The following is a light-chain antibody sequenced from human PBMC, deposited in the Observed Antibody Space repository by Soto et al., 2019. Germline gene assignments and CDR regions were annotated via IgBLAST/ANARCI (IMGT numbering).Light chain of an antibody. J-gene: IGLJ3*02. CDR1: SSNIGSNA. CDR2: SDD. CDR3: AAWGDSLNTWV. V-gene: IGLV1-44*01. Sequence: QSVLTQPPSASGTPGQTVTISCSGSSSNIGSNAVSWYQHFPGTAPKVLIYSDDQRPSGVPDRFSGSKSGTSASLAIRGLQAEDEADYVCAAWGDSLNTWVFGGGTQLTVL.